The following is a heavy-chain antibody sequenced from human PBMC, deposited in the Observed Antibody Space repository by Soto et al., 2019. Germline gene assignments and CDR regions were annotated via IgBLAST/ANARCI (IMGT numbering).Heavy chain of an antibody. CDR3: ARGRTYYYDSSADFDY. J-gene: IGHJ4*02. CDR1: GGSFSGYY. CDR2: INHSGST. Sequence: SETLSLTCAVYGGSFSGYYWSWIRQPPGKGLEWIGEINHSGSTNYNPSLKSRVTISVDTSKNQFSLKLSSVTAADTAVYYCARGRTYYYDSSADFDYWGQGTLVTVS. V-gene: IGHV4-34*01. D-gene: IGHD3-22*01.